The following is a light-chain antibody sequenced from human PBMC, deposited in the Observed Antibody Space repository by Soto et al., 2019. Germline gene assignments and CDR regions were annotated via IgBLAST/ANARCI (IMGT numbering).Light chain of an antibody. V-gene: IGKV3-20*01. CDR2: GSF. J-gene: IGKJ5*01. CDR3: QQYGSLIT. CDR1: QSLSSSY. Sequence: EIVLTQSPGTLSLSPGERATLSCRASQSLSSSYLAWYQQKSGQAPRLLIYGSFSRATGIPDRFSGSGSGTDFTLTIGRLEPEDFAVYYCQQYGSLITFGQGTRLEIK.